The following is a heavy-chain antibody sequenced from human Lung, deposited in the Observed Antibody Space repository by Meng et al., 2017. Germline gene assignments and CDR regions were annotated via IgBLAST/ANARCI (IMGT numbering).Heavy chain of an antibody. J-gene: IGHJ4*02. CDR1: GYTFNAFA. V-gene: IGHV7-4-1*02. CDR3: ARDGYPVLGGVSAFDY. Sequence: QVQLVQSGSELKIPGASVTASCEASGYTFNAFATNWVRQAPGHGLEWLGWINPNTGNPTYARGFTGRFVFSLDTSVSTAYLEFSSLKAEDTAMYYCARDGYPVLGGVSAFDYWGQGTLVTVSS. D-gene: IGHD3-16*01. CDR2: INPNTGNP.